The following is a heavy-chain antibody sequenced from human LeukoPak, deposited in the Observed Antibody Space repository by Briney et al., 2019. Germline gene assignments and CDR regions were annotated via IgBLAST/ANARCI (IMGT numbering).Heavy chain of an antibody. CDR1: GGSISSGAYY. J-gene: IGHJ4*02. Sequence: SQTLSLTCTVSGGSISSGAYYWSWIRQPPGKALEWIGYIYRSGSTYYTPSLRSRVTMSLDRSNNQFSLKLSSVTAADTAVYFCATTPNFGSGYPRYFFDYWGQGILVTVSS. CDR2: IYRSGST. V-gene: IGHV4-30-2*01. CDR3: ATTPNFGSGYPRYFFDY. D-gene: IGHD3-22*01.